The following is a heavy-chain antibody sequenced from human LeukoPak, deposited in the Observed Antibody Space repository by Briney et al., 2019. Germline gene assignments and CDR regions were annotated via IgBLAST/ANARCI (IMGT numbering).Heavy chain of an antibody. D-gene: IGHD6-13*01. Sequence: PSETLSLTCAVYGGSFSGYYWSWLRQPPGKGLEWIGEINHSGSTNYNPSLKSRVTISVDTSKNQFSLKLSSVTAADTAVYYCARFVLSIAAAGDPLDAFDIWGQGTMVTVSS. CDR2: INHSGST. J-gene: IGHJ3*02. V-gene: IGHV4-34*01. CDR1: GGSFSGYY. CDR3: ARFVLSIAAAGDPLDAFDI.